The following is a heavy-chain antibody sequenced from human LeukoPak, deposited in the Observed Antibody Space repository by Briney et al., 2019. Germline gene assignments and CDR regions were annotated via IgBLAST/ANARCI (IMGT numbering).Heavy chain of an antibody. V-gene: IGHV1-46*01. J-gene: IGHJ4*02. D-gene: IGHD2-2*01. CDR2: VDPSDGST. Sequence: ASVKLSCKASGYTFTSCYMHWIRQAPGQGLQWVGIVDPSDGSTTYAQKFQGRVTMTRDTSTSTVYMDLSSLRSEDTAVYYCAKDNAVVPAAMFFPPHFDYWGQGTLSPSPQ. CDR3: AKDNAVVPAAMFFPPHFDY. CDR1: GYTFTSCY.